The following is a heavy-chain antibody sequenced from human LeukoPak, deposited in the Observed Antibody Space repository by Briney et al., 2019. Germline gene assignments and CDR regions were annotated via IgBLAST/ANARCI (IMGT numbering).Heavy chain of an antibody. CDR2: ISSSSSYI. D-gene: IGHD1-1*01. CDR1: GFTFSSYS. J-gene: IGHJ4*02. CDR3: ARDQDWNDRGELDY. Sequence: GGSLRLSCAASGFTFSSYSMNWVRQAPGKGLEWVSSISSSSSYIYYADSVKGRFTISRDNSKNSLYLQMNSLRAEDTAVYYCARDQDWNDRGELDYWGQGTLVIVSS. V-gene: IGHV3-21*01.